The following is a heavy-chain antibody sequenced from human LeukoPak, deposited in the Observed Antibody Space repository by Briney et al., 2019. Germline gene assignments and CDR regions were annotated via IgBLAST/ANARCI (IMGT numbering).Heavy chain of an antibody. CDR2: MNPNSGNT. CDR3: ARVAGDYDFWSGYYTPLYYYYYMDV. Sequence: GASVKVSCKASGYTFTRYDINWVRQATGQGLEWMGWMNPNSGNTGYAQKFQGRVTMTRNTSISTAYMELSSLRSEDTAVYYCARVAGDYDFWSGYYTPLYYYYYMDVWGKGTTVTVSS. D-gene: IGHD3-3*01. V-gene: IGHV1-8*01. CDR1: GYTFTRYD. J-gene: IGHJ6*03.